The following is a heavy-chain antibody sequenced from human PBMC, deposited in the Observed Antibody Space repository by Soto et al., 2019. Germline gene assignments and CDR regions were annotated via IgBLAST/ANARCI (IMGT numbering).Heavy chain of an antibody. D-gene: IGHD6-13*01. CDR1: GGTFSSYA. CDR3: ARDQDIAAAGAYYYYGMDV. V-gene: IGHV1-69*13. CDR2: IIPIFGTA. Sequence: GASVKVSCKASGGTFSSYAISWVRQAPGQGLEWMGGIIPIFGTANYAQKFQGRVTITADESTSTDYMELSSLRSEDTAVYYCARDQDIAAAGAYYYYGMDVWGQGTTVTVSS. J-gene: IGHJ6*01.